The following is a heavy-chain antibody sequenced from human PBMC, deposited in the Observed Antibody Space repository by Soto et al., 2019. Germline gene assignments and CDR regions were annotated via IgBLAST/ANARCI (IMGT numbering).Heavy chain of an antibody. CDR1: GYTFTSYA. V-gene: IGHV1-3*01. CDR2: INAGNSDT. D-gene: IGHD3-22*01. CDR3: ASYYYDSSGENY. J-gene: IGHJ4*02. Sequence: ASVKVSCKASGYTFTSYAMHWVRQAPGQRLEWMGWINAGNSDTTYSQKFQGRVTITSDTSASTAYMELTSLRSEDTAVYYCASYYYDSSGENYWGQGTLVTVSS.